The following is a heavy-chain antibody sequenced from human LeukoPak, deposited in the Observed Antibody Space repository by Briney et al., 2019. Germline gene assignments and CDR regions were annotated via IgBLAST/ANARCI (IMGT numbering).Heavy chain of an antibody. D-gene: IGHD3-3*01. V-gene: IGHV1-18*04. CDR1: GYTFTSYH. Sequence: ASVKVSCKASGYTFTSYHMHWVRQAPGQGLEWMGWISAYNGNTNYAQKLQGRVTMTTDTSTSTAYMELRSLRSDDTAVYYCARDSPLKDYDFWSGYSYYYYYMDVWGKGTTVTVSS. CDR2: ISAYNGNT. CDR3: ARDSPLKDYDFWSGYSYYYYYMDV. J-gene: IGHJ6*03.